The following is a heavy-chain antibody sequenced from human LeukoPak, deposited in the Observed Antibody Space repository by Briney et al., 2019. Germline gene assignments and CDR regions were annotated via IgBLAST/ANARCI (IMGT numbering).Heavy chain of an antibody. CDR3: VKITSVTGGDC. J-gene: IGHJ4*02. Sequence: GGSLRLSCSASGFTFSAYAMYWVRQAPGKGLEYVSGISSNGGSSFYADSVKGRFTLSRDNSKNALYLQMSSLRAEDTAVYYCVKITSVTGGDCWGQGTRLTVPS. D-gene: IGHD1-1*01. V-gene: IGHV3-64D*09. CDR1: GFTFSAYA. CDR2: ISSNGGSS.